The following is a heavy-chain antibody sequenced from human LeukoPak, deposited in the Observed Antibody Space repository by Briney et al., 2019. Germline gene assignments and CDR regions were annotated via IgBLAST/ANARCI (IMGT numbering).Heavy chain of an antibody. V-gene: IGHV4-59*01. CDR2: IYYSGST. J-gene: IGHJ6*02. CDR3: ARAVRGSYYYYYGMGV. Sequence: PSETLSLTCTVSGGSISSYYWSWIRQPPGKGLEWIGYIYYSGSTNYNPSLKSRVTISVDTSKNQFSLKLSSVTAADTAVYYCARAVRGSYYYYYGMGVWGQGTTVTVSS. D-gene: IGHD3-10*01. CDR1: GGSISSYY.